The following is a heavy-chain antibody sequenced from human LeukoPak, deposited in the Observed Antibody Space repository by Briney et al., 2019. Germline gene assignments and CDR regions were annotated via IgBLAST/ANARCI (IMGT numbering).Heavy chain of an antibody. CDR1: GFTFSSYA. CDR3: TKLGGWYYFDY. CDR2: IIGSGGST. J-gene: IGHJ4*02. V-gene: IGHV3-23*01. Sequence: GPSLRPSCAVSGFTFSSYAMSWARHPPGKGLEWVSAIIGSGGSTYYADSVKGRFTISRDNSKNTLYLQMNSLRAEDTAVYYCTKLGGWYYFDYWGQGTLVTVSS. D-gene: IGHD6-19*01.